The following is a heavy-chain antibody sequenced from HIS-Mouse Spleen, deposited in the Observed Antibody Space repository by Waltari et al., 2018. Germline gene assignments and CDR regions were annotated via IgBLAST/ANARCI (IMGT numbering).Heavy chain of an antibody. CDR3: AREIPYSSSWYDWYFDL. D-gene: IGHD6-13*01. V-gene: IGHV4-39*07. Sequence: QLQLQESGPGLVKPSETLSLTCTVSGGPIRSSSSYWVWIRPPPGKGLEGIGSIYYSGSTYYNPSLKSRVTISVDTSKNQFSLKLSSVTAADTAVYYCAREIPYSSSWYDWYFDLWGRGTLVTVSS. J-gene: IGHJ2*01. CDR1: GGPIRSSSSY. CDR2: IYYSGST.